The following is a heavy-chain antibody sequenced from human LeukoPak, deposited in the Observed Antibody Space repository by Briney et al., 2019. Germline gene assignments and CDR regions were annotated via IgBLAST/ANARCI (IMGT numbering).Heavy chain of an antibody. CDR1: GDSFSSNTVA. Sequence: SQTLSLTCAISGDSFSSNTVAWNWIRQSPSRGLEWLGTTYYRSKLYNDYAVSVKSRITINPDTSKNQFSLQLNSVTPEDTAIYYCARGTPGPSYYYGMDVWGKGTTVTVSS. J-gene: IGHJ6*04. CDR2: TYYRSKLYN. CDR3: ARGTPGPSYYYGMDV. V-gene: IGHV6-1*01.